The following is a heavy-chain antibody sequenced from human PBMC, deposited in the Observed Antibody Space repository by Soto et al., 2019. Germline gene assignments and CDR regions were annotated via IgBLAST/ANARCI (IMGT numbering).Heavy chain of an antibody. CDR3: ASYRYSGNYYPPTMDY. CDR1: CGSITNNFYY. Sequence: SETLSLTCTVSCGSITNNFYYWGWVRQPPGKGLEWISSISYSGTTFYNPSLKSRVTISADTSKNQFSLKLSSVIAADTAVYYCASYRYSGNYYPPTMDYWGQGTLVTASS. V-gene: IGHV4-39*07. CDR2: ISYSGTT. J-gene: IGHJ4*02. D-gene: IGHD1-26*01.